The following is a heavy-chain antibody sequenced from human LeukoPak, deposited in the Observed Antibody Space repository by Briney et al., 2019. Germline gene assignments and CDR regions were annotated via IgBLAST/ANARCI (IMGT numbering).Heavy chain of an antibody. J-gene: IGHJ4*02. CDR2: IKSKTDGGTT. V-gene: IGHV3-15*01. Sequence: GGSLRLSCAASGFTFSNAWMSWVRQAPGKGLEWVGRIKSKTDGGTTDYAAPVKGRFTISGDDSKNTLYLQMNSLKTEDTAVYYCTTDEFRYYYDSSGYFRNDYWGQGTLVTVSS. CDR3: TTDEFRYYYDSSGYFRNDY. CDR1: GFTFSNAW. D-gene: IGHD3-22*01.